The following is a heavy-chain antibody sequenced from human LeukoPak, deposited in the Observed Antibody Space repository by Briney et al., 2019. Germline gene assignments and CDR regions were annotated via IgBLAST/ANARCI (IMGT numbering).Heavy chain of an antibody. J-gene: IGHJ5*02. CDR1: GGSFSGYY. CDR2: INNSGST. V-gene: IGHV4-34*01. D-gene: IGHD2-15*01. Sequence: PSETLSLTCAVYGGSFSGYYWSWIRQPPGKGLEWIGEINNSGSTNYNPSLKSRVTISVDTSKNQFSLRLSSVTAADTAVYFCARDAAQYCSGGSCYYGKWFDPWGQGTLVTVSS. CDR3: ARDAAQYCSGGSCYYGKWFDP.